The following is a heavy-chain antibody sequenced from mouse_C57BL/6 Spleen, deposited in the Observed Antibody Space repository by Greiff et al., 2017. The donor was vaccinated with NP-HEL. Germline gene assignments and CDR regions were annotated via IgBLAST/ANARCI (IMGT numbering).Heavy chain of an antibody. J-gene: IGHJ4*01. CDR1: GFNIKDYY. CDR2: IDPENGDT. CDR3: TTRVLGAMYY. D-gene: IGHD3-3*01. Sequence: EVQLQQSGAELVRPGASVKLSCTASGFNIKDYYMHWVKQRPEQGLEWIGWIDPENGDTEYASKFQGKATITADTSSNTAYLQLSSLTSEDTAVYYCTTRVLGAMYYWGQGTSVTVSS. V-gene: IGHV14-4*01.